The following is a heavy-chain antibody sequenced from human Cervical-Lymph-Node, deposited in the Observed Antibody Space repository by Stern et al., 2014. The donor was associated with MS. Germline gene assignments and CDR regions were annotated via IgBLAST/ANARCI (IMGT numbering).Heavy chain of an antibody. CDR3: ARDVPPQDYYYYGMDV. J-gene: IGHJ6*02. Sequence: VQLVQSGAEVKKPGSSVKVSCKASGGTFSSYAINWVRQAPGQGLEWMGGIIPIFGAAHYAQKFQVRVTITADESTSTAYMELSSLRSEDTAVYYCARDVPPQDYYYYGMDVWGQGTTVTVSS. CDR2: IIPIFGAA. V-gene: IGHV1-69*01. CDR1: GGTFSSYA.